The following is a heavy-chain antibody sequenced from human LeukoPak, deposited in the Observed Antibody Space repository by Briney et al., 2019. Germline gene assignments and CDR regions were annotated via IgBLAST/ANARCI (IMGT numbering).Heavy chain of an antibody. D-gene: IGHD2-21*02. CDR2: IWYDGSNK. Sequence: GGSLRLSCAASGFTFSSYGMHWVRQAPGKGLEWVAVIWYDGSNKYYADSVRGRFTISRDNSKNTLYLQMNSLRAEDTAVYYCAREGRCGGDCYYDYWGQGTLVTVSS. CDR1: GFTFSSYG. V-gene: IGHV3-33*01. CDR3: AREGRCGGDCYYDY. J-gene: IGHJ4*02.